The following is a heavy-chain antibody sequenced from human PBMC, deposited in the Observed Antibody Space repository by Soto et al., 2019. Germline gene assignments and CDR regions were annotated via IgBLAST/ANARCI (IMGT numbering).Heavy chain of an antibody. CDR3: AREQTCSSTSCYAHYYYGMDV. Sequence: QVQLVQSGAEVKKPGSSVKVSCKASGGTFSSYTISWVRQAPGQGLEWMGRIIPILGIANYAQKFQGRVTITADKSTSTAYMELSSLRSEDTAVYYCAREQTCSSTSCYAHYYYGMDVWGQGTTVTVSS. J-gene: IGHJ6*02. CDR2: IIPILGIA. V-gene: IGHV1-69*08. D-gene: IGHD2-2*01. CDR1: GGTFSSYT.